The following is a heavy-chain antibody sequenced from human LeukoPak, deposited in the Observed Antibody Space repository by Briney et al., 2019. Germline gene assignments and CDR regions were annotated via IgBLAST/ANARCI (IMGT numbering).Heavy chain of an antibody. V-gene: IGHV3-11*01. CDR3: AKEIYGDPTGGRFQH. Sequence: GGSLGLSCAASGFTFSDCYMSWIRQAPGKGLEWVSYISSSGSTIYYADSVKGRFTISRDNAKNSLYLQMNSLRAEDTAVYYCAKEIYGDPTGGRFQHWGQGTLVTVSS. D-gene: IGHD4/OR15-4a*01. CDR2: ISSSGSTI. J-gene: IGHJ1*01. CDR1: GFTFSDCY.